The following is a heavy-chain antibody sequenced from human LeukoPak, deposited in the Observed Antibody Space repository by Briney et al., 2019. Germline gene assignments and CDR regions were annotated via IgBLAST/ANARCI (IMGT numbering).Heavy chain of an antibody. CDR2: INAYNGNT. Sequence: ASVKVSCKASGYTFTSYGISWLRQAPGQGLEWMGWINAYNGNTNYAQKLQGRVTMTTDTSTSTAYMELRSLRSDDTAVYYCARVLRYDSSGYYSLPPDYWGQGTLVTVSS. D-gene: IGHD3-22*01. CDR1: GYTFTSYG. CDR3: ARVLRYDSSGYYSLPPDY. J-gene: IGHJ4*02. V-gene: IGHV1-18*01.